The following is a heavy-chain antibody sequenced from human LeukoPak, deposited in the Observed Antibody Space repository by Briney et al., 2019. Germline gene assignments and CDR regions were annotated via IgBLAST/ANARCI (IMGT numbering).Heavy chain of an antibody. V-gene: IGHV1-8*03. Sequence: ASVKVSCKASGYTFTTYYISWVRQATGQGLEWMGWVNPNNGGTGYAEKFQDRLTITRDSSISTAYMELSSLRSEDTAVYYRARGRSDSTLFPYWGQGSLVTVSS. CDR1: GYTFTTYY. CDR3: ARGRSDSTLFPY. D-gene: IGHD5-18*01. CDR2: VNPNNGGT. J-gene: IGHJ4*02.